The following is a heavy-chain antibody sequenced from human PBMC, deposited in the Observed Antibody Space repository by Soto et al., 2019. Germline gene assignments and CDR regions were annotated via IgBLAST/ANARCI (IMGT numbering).Heavy chain of an antibody. J-gene: IGHJ5*02. CDR1: GDSISSYY. CDR2: SYYSGST. V-gene: IGHV4-59*01. D-gene: IGHD5-12*01. Sequence: QVQLQESGPRLVEPSETLSLTCTVSGDSISSYYWSWIRQPPGKGLEWTGLSYYSGSTNYNPSLKSRVTISVDTPTYQFSLKLTSVTAADTAVYYGARGVATMGPWDRGTLVTVSS. CDR3: ARGVATMGP.